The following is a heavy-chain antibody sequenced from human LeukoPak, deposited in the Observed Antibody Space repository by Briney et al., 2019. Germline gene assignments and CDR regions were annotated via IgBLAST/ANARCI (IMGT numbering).Heavy chain of an antibody. CDR2: ISGSGGST. J-gene: IGHJ4*02. V-gene: IGHV3-23*01. D-gene: IGHD3-9*01. CDR1: GFTFSSYA. CDR3: AKVGSAFDWLLYPIDY. Sequence: PGGSLRLSCAASGFTFSSYAMSWVRQAPGKGLEWVSAISGSGGSTYYADSVKGRFTISRDNSKNTLYLQMNSLRAEDTAVYYCAKVGSAFDWLLYPIDYWGQGTLVTVSS.